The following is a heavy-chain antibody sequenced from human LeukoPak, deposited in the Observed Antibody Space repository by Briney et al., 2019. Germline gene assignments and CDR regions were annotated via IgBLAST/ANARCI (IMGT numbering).Heavy chain of an antibody. CDR2: ISAYNGNT. V-gene: IGHV1-18*01. CDR3: ARDVHIVVVVAATPNAFDI. Sequence: GASVKVSCKASGYTFSSNGITWVRQAPGQGLEWMGWISAYNGNTNYAQKLQGRVTMTTDTSTSTAYMELRSLRSDDTAVYYCARDVHIVVVVAATPNAFDIWGQGTMVTVSS. J-gene: IGHJ3*02. CDR1: GYTFSSNG. D-gene: IGHD2-15*01.